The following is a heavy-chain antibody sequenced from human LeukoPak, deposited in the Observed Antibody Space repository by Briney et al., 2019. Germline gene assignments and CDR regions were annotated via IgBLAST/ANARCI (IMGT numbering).Heavy chain of an antibody. V-gene: IGHV4-4*02. CDR3: AREAYSSSSFPTYNWFDP. CDR1: GFTFSSYGM. J-gene: IGHJ5*02. D-gene: IGHD6-6*01. CDR2: VYHTGDT. Sequence: SGGSLRLSCAASGFTFSSYGMSWVRQPPGKGLEWIGEVYHTGDTNYNPSLKSRVTISVDTSKNQFSLKLSSVTAADTAVYYCAREAYSSSSFPTYNWFDPWGQGTLVTVSS.